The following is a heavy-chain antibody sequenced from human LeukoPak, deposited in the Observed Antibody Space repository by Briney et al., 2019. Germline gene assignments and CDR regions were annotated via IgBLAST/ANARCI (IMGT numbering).Heavy chain of an antibody. Sequence: PGGSLRLSCAASGFTFSSYSMNWVRQAPGKGLEWVSYISSSSSTIYYADSVKGRFTISRDNAKNSLYLQMNSLRAEDTAVYYCARGGFMHALDIWGQGIKVTVSS. CDR2: ISSSSSTI. J-gene: IGHJ3*02. D-gene: IGHD3-16*01. CDR3: ARGGFMHALDI. CDR1: GFTFSSYS. V-gene: IGHV3-48*01.